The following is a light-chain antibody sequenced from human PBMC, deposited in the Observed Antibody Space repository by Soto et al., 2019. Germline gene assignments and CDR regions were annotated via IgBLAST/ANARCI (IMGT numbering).Light chain of an antibody. J-gene: IGKJ2*01. V-gene: IGKV1-5*01. CDR3: QQYITYSPYT. Sequence: DIQMTQSPSTLSASVGDRVTITCRASQSIRSWLAWFQQKPGKAPKLLISDASTLESGVPSRFTGRGSGTQFTLTISSLQPDDFATYYGQQYITYSPYTFGQGTKVEIK. CDR2: DAS. CDR1: QSIRSW.